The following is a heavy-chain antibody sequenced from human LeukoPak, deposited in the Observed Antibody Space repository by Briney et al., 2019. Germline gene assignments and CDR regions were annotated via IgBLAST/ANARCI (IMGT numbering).Heavy chain of an antibody. J-gene: IGHJ4*02. V-gene: IGHV3-48*01. D-gene: IGHD3-10*01. Sequence: GGSLRLSCAASGFTFSSYGMTWVRQAPGKGLEWVSYISSSSRTTSYADSVKGRFTISRDNAKNSLYLQMNSLRAEDTAVYYCARDLEGSGSFYRPSYDYWGQGTLVTVSS. CDR1: GFTFSSYG. CDR2: ISSSSRTT. CDR3: ARDLEGSGSFYRPSYDY.